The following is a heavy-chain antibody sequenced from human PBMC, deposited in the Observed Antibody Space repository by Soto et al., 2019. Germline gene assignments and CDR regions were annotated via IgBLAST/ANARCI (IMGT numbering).Heavy chain of an antibody. Sequence: VQSGTEMKTPGASVKVTCKTSRYTFTGYYMHWVRQAPGRGLEWMGWIDPDSGDTNYVQKFQGRVAMTTDRSTGTVYLGLDRLGSDDSATYYCARQFCDGTSCHWYFDFWGQGTSVTVS. CDR1: RYTFTGYY. CDR2: IDPDSGDT. CDR3: ARQFCDGTSCHWYFDF. V-gene: IGHV1-2*02. J-gene: IGHJ4*02. D-gene: IGHD2-21*01.